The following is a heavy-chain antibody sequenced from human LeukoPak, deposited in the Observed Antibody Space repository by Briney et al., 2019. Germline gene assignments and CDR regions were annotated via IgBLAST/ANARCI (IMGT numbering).Heavy chain of an antibody. Sequence: SETLSLTCTVSGGSIGSYYWSWIRQPPGKGLEWIGYIYYSGSTNYNPSLKSRVTISVDTSKNQFSLKLSSVTAADTAVYYCARGAHYDFWSGYYGYGMDVWGQGTTVTVSS. CDR1: GGSIGSYY. CDR3: ARGAHYDFWSGYYGYGMDV. CDR2: IYYSGST. D-gene: IGHD3-3*01. V-gene: IGHV4-59*01. J-gene: IGHJ6*02.